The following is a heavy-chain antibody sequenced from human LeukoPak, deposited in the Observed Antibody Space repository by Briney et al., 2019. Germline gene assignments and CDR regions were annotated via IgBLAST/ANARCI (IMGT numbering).Heavy chain of an antibody. V-gene: IGHV3-48*03. J-gene: IGHJ1*01. CDR2: ISGRGTTI. Sequence: PGGSLRLSCAASGFTFSDYTMDWVRQAPGKGLEWLSYISGRGTTIYSADSVKGRFTISRDNAKNSLYLQMNSLRAEDTAVYYCAREDSGTSVEYFQHWGQGTLVSVSS. CDR1: GFTFSDYT. D-gene: IGHD2-8*01. CDR3: AREDSGTSVEYFQH.